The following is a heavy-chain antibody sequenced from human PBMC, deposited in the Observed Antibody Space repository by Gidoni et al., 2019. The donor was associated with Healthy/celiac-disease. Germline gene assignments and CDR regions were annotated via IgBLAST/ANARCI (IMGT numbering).Heavy chain of an antibody. V-gene: IGHV4-59*08. CDR3: ARGGNGGYVFDY. CDR1: GGSISSYY. CDR2: TYYSGST. Sequence: QVQLQESGPGLVKPSETLSLTCTVSGGSISSYYWSWIRQPPGKGLEWIGYTYYSGSTNYNPPLKSRVTISVDTSKNQFSLKLSSVTAADTAVYYCARGGNGGYVFDYWGQGTLVTVSS. J-gene: IGHJ4*02. D-gene: IGHD5-12*01.